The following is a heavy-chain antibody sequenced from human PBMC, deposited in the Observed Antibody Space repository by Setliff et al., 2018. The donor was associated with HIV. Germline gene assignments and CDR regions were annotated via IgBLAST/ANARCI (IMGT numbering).Heavy chain of an antibody. CDR3: ATSVVTPKPTGFGY. Sequence: PGESLKISCQGSGYTFSRHWIGWVRQMPGKGLEWMGIIYPEDYAARYSPSFEGQVTISADKSINTPYLQWISLKASDTAMYYCATSVVTPKPTGFGYCAKGPLVTVSS. J-gene: IGHJ4*02. CDR2: IYPEDYAA. D-gene: IGHD3-22*01. CDR1: GYTFSRHW. V-gene: IGHV5-51*01.